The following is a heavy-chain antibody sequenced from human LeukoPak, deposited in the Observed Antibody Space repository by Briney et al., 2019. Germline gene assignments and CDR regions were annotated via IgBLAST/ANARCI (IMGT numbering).Heavy chain of an antibody. CDR3: ARDRRCSSTSRYIGSYYMDV. CDR2: ISAYNGNT. V-gene: IGHV1-18*01. CDR1: GYTFTSYG. J-gene: IGHJ6*03. Sequence: ASVKVSCKASGYTFTSYGISWVRQAPGQGLEWMGWISAYNGNTNYAQKLQGRVTMTTDTSTSTAYMELRSLRSDDTAVYYCARDRRCSSTSRYIGSYYMDVWGKGTTVTVSS. D-gene: IGHD2-2*02.